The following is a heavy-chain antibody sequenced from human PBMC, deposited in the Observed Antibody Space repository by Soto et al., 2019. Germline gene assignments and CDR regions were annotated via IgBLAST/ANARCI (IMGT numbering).Heavy chain of an antibody. CDR1: GFTLTNYA. CDR2: IRGTGGGT. CDR3: ARDRSGITIPFNWFDP. J-gene: IGHJ5*02. D-gene: IGHD3-3*01. Sequence: GGSLRLSCAASGFTLTNYAMSWVRQAPGKGLEWVSGIRGTGGGTYYTDSVKGRFTISKDNAKNTLYLQMNSLRAEDTAVYYCARDRSGITIPFNWFDPWGQGTLVTVSS. V-gene: IGHV3-23*01.